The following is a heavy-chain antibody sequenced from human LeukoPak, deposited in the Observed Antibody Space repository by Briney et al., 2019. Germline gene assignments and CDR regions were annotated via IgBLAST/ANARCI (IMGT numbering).Heavy chain of an antibody. CDR3: ARQGYCSGGSCYHYYYYMDV. V-gene: IGHV4-38-2*01. CDR1: GYSISSGYY. Sequence: SETLSLTCAVSGYSISSGYYWGWIRQPPGKGLEWIGSIYHSGSTYYNPSLKSRVTISVDTSKNQFSLKLSYVTAADTAVYYCARQGYCSGGSCYHYYYYMDVWGKGTTVTVSS. J-gene: IGHJ6*03. D-gene: IGHD2-15*01. CDR2: IYHSGST.